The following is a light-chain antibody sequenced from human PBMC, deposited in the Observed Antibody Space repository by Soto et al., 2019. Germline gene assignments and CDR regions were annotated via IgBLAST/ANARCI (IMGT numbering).Light chain of an antibody. Sequence: DTQMTQSPSSLSASVGDRVSITCRASQDIRRDLAWYQQKPGEAPKRLIFAASTLQSGVPSRFSGSGSETEFSLTISSLQPEDFATYYCLQHNSYPYTFGQGTKLEI. V-gene: IGKV1-17*01. CDR2: AAS. J-gene: IGKJ2*01. CDR1: QDIRRD. CDR3: LQHNSYPYT.